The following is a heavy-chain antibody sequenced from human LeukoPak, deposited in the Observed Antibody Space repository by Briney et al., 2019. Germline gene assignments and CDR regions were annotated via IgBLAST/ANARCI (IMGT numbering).Heavy chain of an antibody. CDR2: IYYSGST. D-gene: IGHD4-17*01. CDR3: ARATVVTHAFDI. Sequence: PSETLSLTCTVSGGSISSYYWSWIRQPPGKGLEWIGYIYYSGSTNYNPSLKSRVTISVDTSKNQFSLKLSSVTAADTAVYYCARATVVTHAFDIWGQGTMVTVSS. CDR1: GGSISSYY. V-gene: IGHV4-59*01. J-gene: IGHJ3*02.